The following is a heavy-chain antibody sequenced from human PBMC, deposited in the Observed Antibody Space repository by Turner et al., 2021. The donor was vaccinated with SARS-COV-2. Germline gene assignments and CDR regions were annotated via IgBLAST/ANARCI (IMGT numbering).Heavy chain of an antibody. CDR1: GDSTSGYY. CDR3: ARSGTGRYFDWLLLIDY. J-gene: IGHJ4*02. CDR2: MYTSGST. D-gene: IGHD3-9*01. Sequence: QVRLQESGPGLVKPSQTLSLTCTVSGDSTSGYYWSWIRQPAGKGLEWIGRMYTSGSTNYNPSLKSRVTMSLDSSKNQFYLKLNSVTAADTAMYYCARSGTGRYFDWLLLIDYWGQGTLVTVSS. V-gene: IGHV4-4*07.